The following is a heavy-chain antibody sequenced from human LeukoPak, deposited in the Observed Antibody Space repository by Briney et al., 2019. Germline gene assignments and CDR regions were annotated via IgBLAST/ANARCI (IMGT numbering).Heavy chain of an antibody. V-gene: IGHV3-23*01. J-gene: IGHJ6*02. CDR1: GFTFSSYV. CDR2: ISGSGGST. D-gene: IGHD3-16*01. Sequence: GRSLRLSCAASGFTFSSYVMNWVRQAPGKGLEWVSTISGSGGSTYYADSVKGRFTISRDNSKNTLYLQMNSLRAEDTAVYYCAGNYVTSYYYYATDVWGQGTTVTVSS. CDR3: AGNYVTSYYYYATDV.